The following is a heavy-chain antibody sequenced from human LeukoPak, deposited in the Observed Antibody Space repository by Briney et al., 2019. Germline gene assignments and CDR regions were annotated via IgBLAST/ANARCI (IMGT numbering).Heavy chain of an antibody. J-gene: IGHJ4*02. CDR3: ARAEYYYDIRWGD. D-gene: IGHD3-22*01. CDR2: ISYDGSNK. V-gene: IGHV3-30-3*01. CDR1: GFTFSSYA. Sequence: EGSLRLSCAASGFTFSSYAMHWVRRAPGKGLEWVAVISYDGSNKYYADSVKGRFTISRDNSKNTLYLQMNSLRAEDTAVYYCARAEYYYDIRWGDWGQGTLVTVSS.